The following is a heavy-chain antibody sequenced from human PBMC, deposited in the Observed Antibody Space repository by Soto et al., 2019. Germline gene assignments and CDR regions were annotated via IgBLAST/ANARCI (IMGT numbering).Heavy chain of an antibody. J-gene: IGHJ4*02. CDR3: TRHVDTATGEDFDY. V-gene: IGHV3-73*01. D-gene: IGHD5-18*01. CDR2: IRTKTNSYAT. Sequence: GVSLRLSCAASGFTFSGSAMHWVRQASGKGLEWVGRIRTKTNSYATAYGASVKGRFTISRDDSENTAYLQMNSLTTEDTAVYYCTRHVDTATGEDFDYWGQGTLVTVSS. CDR1: GFTFSGSA.